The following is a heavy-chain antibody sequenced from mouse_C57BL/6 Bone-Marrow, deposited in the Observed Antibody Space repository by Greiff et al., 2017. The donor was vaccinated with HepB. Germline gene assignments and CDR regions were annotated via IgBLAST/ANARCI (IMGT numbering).Heavy chain of an antibody. CDR3: ARGYGNVFAY. CDR1: GYSITSGYY. D-gene: IGHD2-1*01. Sequence: ESGPGLVKPSQSLSLTCSVTGYSITSGYYWNWIRQFPGNKLEWMGYISYDGSNNYNPSLKNRISITRDTSKNQFFLKLNSVTTEDTATYYCARGYGNVFAYWGQGTLVTVSA. CDR2: ISYDGSN. V-gene: IGHV3-6*01. J-gene: IGHJ3*01.